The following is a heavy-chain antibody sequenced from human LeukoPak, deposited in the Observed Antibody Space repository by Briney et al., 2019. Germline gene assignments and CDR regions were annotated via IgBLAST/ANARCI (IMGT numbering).Heavy chain of an antibody. J-gene: IGHJ4*02. CDR1: GFTFSSYS. CDR2: ISSSSSYI. V-gene: IGHV3-21*01. D-gene: IGHD6-6*01. Sequence: AGGSLRLPCAASGFTFSSYSMNWVRQAPGKGLEWVSSISSSSSYIYYADSVKGRFTTSRDNAKNSLYLQMNSLRAEDTAVYYCARATGKYSSSSMLASLDYFDYWGQGTLVTVSS. CDR3: ARATGKYSSSSMLASLDYFDY.